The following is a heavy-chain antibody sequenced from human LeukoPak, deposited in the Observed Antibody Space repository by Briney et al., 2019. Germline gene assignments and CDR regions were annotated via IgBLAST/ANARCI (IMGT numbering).Heavy chain of an antibody. CDR1: GFTFSSYS. D-gene: IGHD6-13*01. CDR2: ISSSSSYI. Sequence: GGSLRLSCAASGFTFSSYSMNWVRQAPGKGLEWVSSISSSSSYIYYADSVKGLFTITRENAKNSLYLQRSSLRAEDTAVYYCARVGQQLVRPDYWGQGTLVTVCS. V-gene: IGHV3-21*01. J-gene: IGHJ4*02. CDR3: ARVGQQLVRPDY.